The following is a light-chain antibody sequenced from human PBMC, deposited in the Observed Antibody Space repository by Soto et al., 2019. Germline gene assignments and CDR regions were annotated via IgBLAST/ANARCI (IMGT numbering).Light chain of an antibody. CDR3: QQRSNWLFT. V-gene: IGKV3-11*01. J-gene: IGKJ3*01. Sequence: EIVLTQSPATQSLSPGERATLSCRASQSVSSYLAWYQQKPGQAPRLLIYDASNRATGIPARFSGSGSGTDFTLTISSLEPEDFAVYYCQQRSNWLFTFGPGTKVDIK. CDR1: QSVSSY. CDR2: DAS.